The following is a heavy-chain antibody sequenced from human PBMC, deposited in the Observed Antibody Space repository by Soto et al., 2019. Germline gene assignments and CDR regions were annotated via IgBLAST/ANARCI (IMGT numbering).Heavy chain of an antibody. J-gene: IGHJ4*01. Sequence: SETLSLTCTVSGGSISSYYWSWIRQPPGKGLEWIGYIYYSGSTNYNPSLKSRVTISVDTSKNQFSLKLSSVTAAATAVYYCARGGLWGTPNYFDYWGQGTLVTVSS. CDR3: ARGGLWGTPNYFDY. CDR2: IYYSGST. CDR1: GGSISSYY. D-gene: IGHD3-16*01. V-gene: IGHV4-59*01.